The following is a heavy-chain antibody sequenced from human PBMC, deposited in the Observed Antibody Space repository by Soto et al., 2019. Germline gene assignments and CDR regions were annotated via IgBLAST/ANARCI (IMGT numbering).Heavy chain of an antibody. J-gene: IGHJ6*02. Sequence: EVQLLESGGGLVQPGGSLRLSCAASGFTFSSYAMSWVRQAPGKGLEWVSAISGSGGSTYYADSVKGRFTISRDNSKNTLYLQMNSLRVEDTAVYYCAKDMDYRGQYGMDVWGQGTTVTVSS. CDR1: GFTFSSYA. CDR3: AKDMDYRGQYGMDV. CDR2: ISGSGGST. D-gene: IGHD4-4*01. V-gene: IGHV3-23*01.